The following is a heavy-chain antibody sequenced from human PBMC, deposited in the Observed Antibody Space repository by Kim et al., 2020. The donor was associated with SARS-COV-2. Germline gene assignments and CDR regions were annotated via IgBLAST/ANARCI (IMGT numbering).Heavy chain of an antibody. CDR3: ARGLYYYDSSGYYDYYYYYMDV. CDR2: INHSGST. V-gene: IGHV4-34*01. Sequence: SETLSLTCAVYGGSFSGYYWSWIRQPPGKGLEWIGEINHSGSTNYNPSLKSRVTISVDTSKNQFSLKLSSVTAADTAVYYCARGLYYYDSSGYYDYYYYYMDVWGKGTTVTVSS. CDR1: GGSFSGYY. D-gene: IGHD3-22*01. J-gene: IGHJ6*03.